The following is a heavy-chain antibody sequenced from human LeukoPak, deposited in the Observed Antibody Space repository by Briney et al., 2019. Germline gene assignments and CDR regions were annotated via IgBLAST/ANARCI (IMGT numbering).Heavy chain of an antibody. Sequence: ASVKVSXKASGYTFTSYGISWVRQAPGQGLEWMGWISAYNGNTNYAQKLQGRVTMTTDTSTSTAYMELRSLRSDDTAVYYCARACGGDCFYYFDYWGQGTLVTVSS. CDR3: ARACGGDCFYYFDY. D-gene: IGHD2-21*01. V-gene: IGHV1-18*01. CDR2: ISAYNGNT. CDR1: GYTFTSYG. J-gene: IGHJ4*02.